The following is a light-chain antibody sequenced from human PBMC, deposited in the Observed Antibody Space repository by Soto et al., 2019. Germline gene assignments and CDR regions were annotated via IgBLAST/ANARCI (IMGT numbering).Light chain of an antibody. J-gene: IGKJ1*01. Sequence: EIVLAQSPGTLSLSPGERATLSCRASQSVSSAYLAWYQQKAGQAPRLLIYGASSRASGIPDRFSGSGSGTDFTLTISGLEREDFAVYFCQQFATTWTFGQGTKVEI. CDR1: QSVSSAY. CDR2: GAS. V-gene: IGKV3-20*01. CDR3: QQFATTWT.